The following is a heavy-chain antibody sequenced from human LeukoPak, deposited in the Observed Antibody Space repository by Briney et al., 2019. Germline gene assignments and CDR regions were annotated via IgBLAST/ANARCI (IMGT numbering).Heavy chain of an antibody. J-gene: IGHJ6*03. CDR2: IYYSGST. CDR3: ARVSWFPGSSYYYMDV. D-gene: IGHD3-9*01. Sequence: SSETLSLTCTVSGGSISSYYWSWIRQPPGKGLEWIGYIYYSGSTNYNPSLKSRVTISVDTSKTQFSLKLSYVTAADTAVYYCARVSWFPGSSYYYMDVWDKGTTVIVSS. CDR1: GGSISSYY. V-gene: IGHV4-59*01.